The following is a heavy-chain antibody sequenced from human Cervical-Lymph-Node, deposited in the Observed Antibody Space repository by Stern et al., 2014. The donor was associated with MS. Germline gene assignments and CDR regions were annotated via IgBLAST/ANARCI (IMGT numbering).Heavy chain of an antibody. Sequence: QVQLGQSGAEMKKPGSSVKVSCQASEGTFRNDPISWVRQAPGQGLEWMGGIIPILGTVNYAQKFQGRVTITADESTSTAYMELSSLRSEDTAVYYCARGRDTGALNCFDPWGQGTLVTVSS. V-gene: IGHV1-69*01. CDR2: IIPILGTV. CDR1: EGTFRNDP. CDR3: ARGRDTGALNCFDP. J-gene: IGHJ5*02. D-gene: IGHD2-8*02.